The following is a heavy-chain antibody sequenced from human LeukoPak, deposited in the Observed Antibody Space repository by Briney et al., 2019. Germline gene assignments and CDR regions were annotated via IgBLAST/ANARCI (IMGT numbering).Heavy chain of an antibody. Sequence: GGSLRLSCEASGFTFSSYSMNWVRQAPGKGLEWASFISSGSSAIYYADSVRGRFTISRDNAMNSLYLQMNSLRDEDTAVYYCARDPNYYDSDGNWQGAFDIWGQGAMVTVSS. CDR1: GFTFSSYS. CDR2: ISSGSSAI. V-gene: IGHV3-48*02. CDR3: ARDPNYYDSDGNWQGAFDI. D-gene: IGHD3-22*01. J-gene: IGHJ3*02.